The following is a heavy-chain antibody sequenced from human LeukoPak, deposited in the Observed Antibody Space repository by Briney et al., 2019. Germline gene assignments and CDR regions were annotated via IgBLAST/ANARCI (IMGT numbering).Heavy chain of an antibody. J-gene: IGHJ6*03. CDR1: GYTFTSYY. CDR2: INPSGGST. V-gene: IGHV1-46*01. CDR3: ARDGGIRGYSYGNYCYMDV. D-gene: IGHD5-18*01. Sequence: ASVKVSCKASGYTFTSYYMHWVRQAPGQGLEWMGIINPSGGSTSYAQKFQGRVTMTRDMSTSTVYMELSSLRSEDTAVYYCARDGGIRGYSYGNYCYMDVWGKGTTVTVSS.